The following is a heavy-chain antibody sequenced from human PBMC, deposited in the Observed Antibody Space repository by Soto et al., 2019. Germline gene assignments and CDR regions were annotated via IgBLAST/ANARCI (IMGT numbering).Heavy chain of an antibody. CDR2: IHGDGGKI. Sequence: PGESLRLSCPASGFMFSSYVMSWVRQAPGKGLEWVANIHGDGGKIYYVDSVKGRLTISRDNAKRSLYLQMNSLRAEDTAVYYCARDFYGGYTYGPGDYWGQGALVTVSS. J-gene: IGHJ4*02. V-gene: IGHV3-7*01. CDR3: ARDFYGGYTYGPGDY. D-gene: IGHD5-18*01. CDR1: GFMFSSYV.